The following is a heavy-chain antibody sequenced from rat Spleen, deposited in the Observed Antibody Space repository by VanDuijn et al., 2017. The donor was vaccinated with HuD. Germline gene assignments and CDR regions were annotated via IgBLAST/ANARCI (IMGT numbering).Heavy chain of an antibody. V-gene: IGHV5S13*01. CDR2: ISPSGGNT. CDR3: ARRHYGYTDYFDY. D-gene: IGHD1-11*01. J-gene: IGHJ2*01. Sequence: EVQLVESGGGLVQPGRSMKLSCAASGLSFSNYDMAWVRQAPTKGLEWVASISPSGGNTYYRDSVKGRFTISRDNAKNTQYLQMDSLRSEDTATYYCARRHYGYTDYFDYWGQGVMVTVSS. CDR1: GLSFSNYD.